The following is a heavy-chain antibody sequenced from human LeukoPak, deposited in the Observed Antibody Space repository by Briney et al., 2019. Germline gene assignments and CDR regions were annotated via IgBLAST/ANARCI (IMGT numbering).Heavy chain of an antibody. CDR1: ELTLSDNY. CDR3: ATDPYLDY. J-gene: IGHJ4*02. V-gene: IGHV3-66*01. Sequence: GGSLRLSCAASELTLSDNYMSWVRQAPGKGLEWVSVIYSGGSTYYADSVKGRFTISRDNSKNTLYLQMNSLRAEDTAVYYCATDPYLDYWGQGTLVTVSS. CDR2: IYSGGST.